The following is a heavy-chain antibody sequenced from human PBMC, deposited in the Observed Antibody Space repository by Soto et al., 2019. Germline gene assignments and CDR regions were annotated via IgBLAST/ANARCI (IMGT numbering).Heavy chain of an antibody. J-gene: IGHJ4*02. V-gene: IGHV4-39*01. CDR1: GSAINSSGYY. CDR3: ARLPSRHLVDY. Sequence: LSLTCTVSGSAINSSGYYWGWIRQPPGKGLEWIGSMFYGVSTYYNPSLKSRVTVSVDTSKNQFSLNLRSVTAADTAVYYCARLPSRHLVDYWGQGTLVTVSS. CDR2: MFYGVST. D-gene: IGHD3-3*02.